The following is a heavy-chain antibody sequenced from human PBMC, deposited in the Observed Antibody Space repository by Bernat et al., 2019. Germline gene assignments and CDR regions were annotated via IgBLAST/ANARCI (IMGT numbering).Heavy chain of an antibody. Sequence: EVQLVESGGGLVQPGGSLRLSCAASGFTFSSYWMSWVRQAPGKGLEWVANIKQDGSEKYYVDSVKGRFTISRDNAKNSLYLQMNSLAAEDTAVYYCARESCGWDRYFDYWGQGTLVTVSS. CDR1: GFTFSSYW. J-gene: IGHJ4*02. V-gene: IGHV3-7*03. D-gene: IGHD6-19*01. CDR2: IKQDGSEK. CDR3: ARESCGWDRYFDY.